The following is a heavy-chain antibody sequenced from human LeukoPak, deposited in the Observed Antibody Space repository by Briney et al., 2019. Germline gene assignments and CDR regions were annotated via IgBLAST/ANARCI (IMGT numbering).Heavy chain of an antibody. CDR1: GYTFTSYG. CDR2: ISAYNGNT. V-gene: IGHV1-18*01. CDR3: ARDLQLWPTRHNWFDP. D-gene: IGHD5-18*01. Sequence: ASVKVSCKASGYTFTSYGISWVRQAPGQGLEWMGWISAYNGNTNYAQKLQGRVTMTTDTSTSTAYMELRSLRSDDTAVYYCARDLQLWPTRHNWFDPWGQGTLVTVSS. J-gene: IGHJ5*02.